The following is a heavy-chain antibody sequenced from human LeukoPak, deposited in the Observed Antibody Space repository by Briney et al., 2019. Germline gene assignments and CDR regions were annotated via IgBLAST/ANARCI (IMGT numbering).Heavy chain of an antibody. J-gene: IGHJ3*02. CDR3: ARDEGGDAFDI. Sequence: ASVKVSCKASGYTFTTYAMNWVRQAPGQGLEWMGWINPNSGGTNYAQKFQGRVTMTRDTSISTAYMELGRLRSDDTAVYYCARDEGGDAFDIWGQGTMVTVSS. CDR2: INPNSGGT. V-gene: IGHV1-2*02. CDR1: GYTFTTYA.